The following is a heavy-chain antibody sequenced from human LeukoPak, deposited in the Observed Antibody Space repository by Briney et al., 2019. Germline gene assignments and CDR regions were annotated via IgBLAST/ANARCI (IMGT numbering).Heavy chain of an antibody. CDR1: GFTFSSYA. Sequence: GGSLRLSCSASGFTFSSYAMHWVRQAPGKGLEYASAISSNGGSTYYADSVKGRFTISRDNSKNTLYLQMSSLRAEDTAVYYCVKGLTYYYGSGSYPFDYWGQGTLVTVSS. CDR2: ISSNGGST. D-gene: IGHD3-10*01. J-gene: IGHJ4*02. CDR3: VKGLTYYYGSGSYPFDY. V-gene: IGHV3-64D*06.